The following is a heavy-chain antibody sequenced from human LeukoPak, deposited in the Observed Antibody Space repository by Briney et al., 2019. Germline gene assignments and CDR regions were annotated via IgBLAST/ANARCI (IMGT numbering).Heavy chain of an antibody. CDR1: GFTFSSYS. D-gene: IGHD3-10*01. CDR2: ISSSSSYI. V-gene: IGHV3-21*01. Sequence: GGPLRLSCAASGFTFSSYSMNWVRQAPGKGLEWVSSISSSSSYIYYADSVKGRFTISRDNAKNSLYLQMNSLRAEDTAVYYCARDSPLRRFGEFDAFDIWGQGTMVTVSS. CDR3: ARDSPLRRFGEFDAFDI. J-gene: IGHJ3*02.